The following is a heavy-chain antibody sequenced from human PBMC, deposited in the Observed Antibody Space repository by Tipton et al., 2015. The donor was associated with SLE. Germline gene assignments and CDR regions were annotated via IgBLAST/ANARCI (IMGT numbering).Heavy chain of an antibody. V-gene: IGHV3-23*01. CDR2: ISGSGGST. Sequence: SLRLSCAASGFTFSSYAMSWVRPAPGKGLEGVSAISGSGGSTYYADPVKGRFTISRDNAKNSLYLQMNSLRAEDTAVYYCAREGGRRGWGQGTLVTVSS. CDR1: GFTFSSYA. CDR3: AREGGRRG. D-gene: IGHD2-15*01. J-gene: IGHJ4*02.